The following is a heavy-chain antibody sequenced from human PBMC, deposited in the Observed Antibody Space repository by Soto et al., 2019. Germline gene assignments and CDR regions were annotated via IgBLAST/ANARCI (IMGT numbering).Heavy chain of an antibody. CDR3: ARHATRSYDY. CDR1: RCSISTYY. Sequence: SETLSLTCTFSRCSISTYYWSWIRQPPGKGLECIGYIYYNGNTNYNPSLKSRVTISVDTSKNQFTLNLNSVTAADTAVYYCARHATRSYDYWGQGTLVTVSS. V-gene: IGHV4-59*08. CDR2: IYYNGNT. J-gene: IGHJ4*02.